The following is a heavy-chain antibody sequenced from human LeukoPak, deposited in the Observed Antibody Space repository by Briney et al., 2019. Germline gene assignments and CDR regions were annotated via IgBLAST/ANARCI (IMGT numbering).Heavy chain of an antibody. CDR3: ARGGGARSIDY. CDR1: GGSFSGYY. J-gene: IGHJ4*02. V-gene: IGHV4-34*01. D-gene: IGHD3-10*01. CDR2: INHSGST. Sequence: SETLSLTCAVYGGSFSGYYWSWIRQPPGKGLEWIGEINHSGSTNYNPSLKSRVTISVDTSKNQFSLKLSSVTAADTAVCYCARGGGARSIDYWGQGTLVTVSS.